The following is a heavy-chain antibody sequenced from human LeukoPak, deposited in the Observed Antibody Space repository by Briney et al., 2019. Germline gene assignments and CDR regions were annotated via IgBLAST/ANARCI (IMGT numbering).Heavy chain of an antibody. V-gene: IGHV3-74*01. Sequence: GGSLRLSCAASGFTFSSHAMSWVRQAPGKGLVWVSRINTDGSGSGTSYTDSVKGRFTISRDNSKNTLYLQMNSLRAEDTAVYYCARDFVEGKEWLAHFDYWGQGTLVTVSS. CDR3: ARDFVEGKEWLAHFDY. D-gene: IGHD6-19*01. CDR2: INTDGSGSGT. CDR1: GFTFSSHA. J-gene: IGHJ4*02.